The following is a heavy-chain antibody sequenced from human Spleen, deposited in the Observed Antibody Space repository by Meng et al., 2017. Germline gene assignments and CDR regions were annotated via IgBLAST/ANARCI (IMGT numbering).Heavy chain of an antibody. V-gene: IGHV3-66*01. Sequence: EVQLVESGGGLVQPGGSLSLSCAASGFTVSSNYMNWIRQAPGKGLEWVSVLYGDGTTYYAHSVKGRFTISRDNSKNTLYLQMNSLRAEDTAVYYCTRGLAPEGYFDLWGRGTLVTVSS. CDR2: LYGDGTT. CDR1: GFTVSSNY. D-gene: IGHD2-21*01. J-gene: IGHJ2*01. CDR3: TRGLAPEGYFDL.